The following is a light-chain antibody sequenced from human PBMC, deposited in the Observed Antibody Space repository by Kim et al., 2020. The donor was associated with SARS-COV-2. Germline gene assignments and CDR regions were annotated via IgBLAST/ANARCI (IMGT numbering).Light chain of an antibody. Sequence: GKKIALSCAGSGANIGSNFRNWYQQLPGTAPKPLIYSNDYRPSGVPDRFSGSKSGTSASLDISGLQSEDEADYYCAAWDDSLNGSVFGGGTQLTVL. J-gene: IGLJ3*02. V-gene: IGLV1-44*01. CDR3: AAWDDSLNGSV. CDR2: SND. CDR1: GANIGSNF.